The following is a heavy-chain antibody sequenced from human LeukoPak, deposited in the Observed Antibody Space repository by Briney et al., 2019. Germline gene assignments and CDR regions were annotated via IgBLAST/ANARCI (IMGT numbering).Heavy chain of an antibody. CDR3: ARQLLAVAGTYYYYYMDV. CDR2: IYYSGST. V-gene: IGHV4-39*01. J-gene: IGHJ6*03. Sequence: SETLSLTCTVSGGSISSSSYYWGWIRQPPGKGLEWIGSIYYSGSTYYNPSLKSRVTISVDTSKNQFSLKLSSVTAADTAVYYCARQLLAVAGTYYYYYMDVWGKGTTVTISS. D-gene: IGHD6-19*01. CDR1: GGSISSSSYY.